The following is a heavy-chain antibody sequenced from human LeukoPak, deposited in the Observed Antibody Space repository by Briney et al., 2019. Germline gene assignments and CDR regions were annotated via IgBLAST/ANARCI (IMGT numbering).Heavy chain of an antibody. CDR2: ISAYNGRA. Sequence: ASVKVSCKASGFTSTDHGITWVRQDPGQGFEWMGWISAYNGRANYAQKFQGRVTMTTDSSTSTTYMELKSLRSDDTAVYYCARVGTYCGGDCIDASDVWGQGTMVTVSS. CDR1: GFTSTDHG. CDR3: ARVGTYCGGDCIDASDV. V-gene: IGHV1-18*04. D-gene: IGHD2-21*01. J-gene: IGHJ3*01.